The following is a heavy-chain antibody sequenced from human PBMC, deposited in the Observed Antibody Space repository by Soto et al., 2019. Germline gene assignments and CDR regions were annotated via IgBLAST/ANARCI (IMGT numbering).Heavy chain of an antibody. J-gene: IGHJ3*02. V-gene: IGHV3-53*01. Sequence: GGSLRLSCAASGFTVSSNYMSWVRQAPGKGLEWVSVIYSGGSTYYADSVKGRFTISRDNSKNTLYLQMNSLRAEDTAVYYCARSPYDTSGYYRDAFDIWGQGTMVTVSS. CDR2: IYSGGST. CDR1: GFTVSSNY. CDR3: ARSPYDTSGYYRDAFDI. D-gene: IGHD3-22*01.